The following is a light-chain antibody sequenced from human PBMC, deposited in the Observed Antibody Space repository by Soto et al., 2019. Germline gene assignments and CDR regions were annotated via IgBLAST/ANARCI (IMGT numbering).Light chain of an antibody. CDR2: YDD. V-gene: IGLV1-36*01. CDR1: SSNIGNNA. Sequence: QSVLTQPASVSAATGKRVTISCSGSSSNIGNNAVNWYQQLPGKAPKLVIHYDDQVPSGVSDRFSGSKSGTSASLAISALQSEDEADYYCAAWDDSLSGPVFGGGTKVTVL. J-gene: IGLJ3*02. CDR3: AAWDDSLSGPV.